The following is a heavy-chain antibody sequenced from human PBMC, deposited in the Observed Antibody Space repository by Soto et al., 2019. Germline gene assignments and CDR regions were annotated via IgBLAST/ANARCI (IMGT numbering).Heavy chain of an antibody. CDR3: ARDQEAGSFFPYYYGMDV. CDR1: GFTFSSYE. CDR2: ISSSGSTI. J-gene: IGHJ6*02. D-gene: IGHD6-13*01. V-gene: IGHV3-48*03. Sequence: GGSLRLSCATTGFTFSSYEMNWVRQAPGKGLEWVSYISSSGSTIYYADSVKGRFTISRDNAKNSLYLQMDSLRAEDTAVYYCARDQEAGSFFPYYYGMDVWGQGTTVTVSS.